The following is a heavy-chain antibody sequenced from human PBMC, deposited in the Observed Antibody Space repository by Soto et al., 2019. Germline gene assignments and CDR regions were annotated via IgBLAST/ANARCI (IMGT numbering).Heavy chain of an antibody. V-gene: IGHV3-13*01. CDR1: GFTFSGFD. J-gene: IGHJ4*02. CDR2: IGTAGDT. CDR3: AKSQQIGTHFFDS. D-gene: IGHD6-13*01. Sequence: GGSLRLSCEASGFTFSGFDMHWVRQPTGKGLEWVSSIGTAGDTYYAVSVKGRFTISRDNAKNYLSLQMNSLRAGEMAVYFCAKSQQIGTHFFDSWGQGTQVTVSS.